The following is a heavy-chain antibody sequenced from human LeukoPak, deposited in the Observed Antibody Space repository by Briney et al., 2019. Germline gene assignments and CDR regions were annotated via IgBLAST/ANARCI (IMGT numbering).Heavy chain of an antibody. D-gene: IGHD3-22*01. CDR3: AKDLVGYYYDSSGYYDY. CDR1: GFTFSSYG. J-gene: IGHJ4*02. CDR2: IRYDGSNK. Sequence: GGSLRLSCAASGFTFSSYGMHWVRQAPGKGLEWVAFIRYDGSNKYYADSVKGRFTISRDNSKITLYLQMNSLRAEDTAVYYCAKDLVGYYYDSSGYYDYWGQGTLVTVSS. V-gene: IGHV3-30*02.